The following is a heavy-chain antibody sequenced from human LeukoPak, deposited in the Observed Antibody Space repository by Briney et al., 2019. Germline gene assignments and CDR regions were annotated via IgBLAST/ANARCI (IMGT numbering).Heavy chain of an antibody. V-gene: IGHV3-48*01. D-gene: IGHD6-19*01. CDR3: ASLLSSGWYLENY. J-gene: IGHJ4*02. Sequence: SGGSLRLSCAASGFTFSSYSMNWVRQAPGKGLEWVSYISSSSSTIYYADSVKGRFTISRDNAKNSLYLQMNSLRAEDTAVYYCASLLSSGWYLENYWGQGTLATVSS. CDR2: ISSSSSTI. CDR1: GFTFSSYS.